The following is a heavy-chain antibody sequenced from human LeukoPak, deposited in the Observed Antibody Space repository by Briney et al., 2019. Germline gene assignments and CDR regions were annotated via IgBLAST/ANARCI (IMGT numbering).Heavy chain of an antibody. D-gene: IGHD4-17*01. CDR2: INPSGGST. CDR1: GYTFTSYY. J-gene: IGHJ4*02. CDR3: ARDSLYGVVDY. V-gene: IGHV1-46*01. Sequence: ASVKVSCKTSGYTFTSYYIHWVRQAPGQGLEWMGIINPSGGSTSYAQKFQGRVTMTRDTSTSTVYKYLSSLRSEDTAVYYCARDSLYGVVDYWGQGTLVTVSS.